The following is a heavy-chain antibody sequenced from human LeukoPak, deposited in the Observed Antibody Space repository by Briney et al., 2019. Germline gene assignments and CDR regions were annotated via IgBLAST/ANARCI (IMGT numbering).Heavy chain of an antibody. V-gene: IGHV4-61*02. CDR3: ARVNSRRYYYMDV. CDR2: IYASGST. J-gene: IGHJ6*03. CDR1: GGSISSGSYY. Sequence: SETLSLACTVSGGSISSGSYYWSWIRQPAGKGLEWIGRIYASGSTNYNPSLKSRVTISVDTSKNQFSLKLTSVTAADTAVYYCARVNSRRYYYMDVWGKGTTVTVSS. D-gene: IGHD1-7*01.